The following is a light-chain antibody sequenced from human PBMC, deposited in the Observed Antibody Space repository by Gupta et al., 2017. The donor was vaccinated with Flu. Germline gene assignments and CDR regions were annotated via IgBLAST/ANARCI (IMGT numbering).Light chain of an antibody. J-gene: IGKJ1*01. CDR2: LVS. CDR1: QGLVYSDGNTY. V-gene: IGKV2-30*01. CDR3: RQCAHWPWA. Sequence: VTLGQPAAISGRSSQGLVYSDGNTYLHWFQHRPGQSPRRLIYLVSNRASGVPDRFSGSGSGTYFTLRISRVEADDVGVYFCRQCAHWPWAFGQGTKLEIK.